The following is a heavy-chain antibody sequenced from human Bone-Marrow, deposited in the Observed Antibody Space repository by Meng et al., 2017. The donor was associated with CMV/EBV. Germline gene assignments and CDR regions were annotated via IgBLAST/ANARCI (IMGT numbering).Heavy chain of an antibody. V-gene: IGHV3-49*04. J-gene: IGHJ4*02. CDR2: IRSRGYGATT. D-gene: IGHD3-22*01. CDR3: TRGDYYDSGAYHFLFDY. Sequence: GGSLRLSCTASGFIFGDYGMSWVRQAPGKGLEWVGFIRSRGYGATTEYAASVKGRFTISRDDSKSIVNLQMNSLKTEDTAVYYCTRGDYYDSGAYHFLFDYWGQGTLVTVS. CDR1: GFIFGDYG.